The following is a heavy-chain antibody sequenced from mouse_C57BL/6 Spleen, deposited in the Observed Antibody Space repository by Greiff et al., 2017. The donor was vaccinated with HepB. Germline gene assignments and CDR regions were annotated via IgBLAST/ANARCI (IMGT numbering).Heavy chain of an antibody. CDR2: IWSDGST. V-gene: IGHV2-6-1*01. CDR1: GFSLTSYG. Sequence: VQLQESGPGLVAPSQRLSITCTVSGFSLTSYGVHWVRQPPGKGLEWLVVIWSDGSTTYNSALKSRLSISKDNSKSQVFLKMNSLQTDDTAMYYCARHGGYDGYRYYYAMDYWGQGTSVTVSS. CDR3: ARHGGYDGYRYYYAMDY. D-gene: IGHD2-3*01. J-gene: IGHJ4*01.